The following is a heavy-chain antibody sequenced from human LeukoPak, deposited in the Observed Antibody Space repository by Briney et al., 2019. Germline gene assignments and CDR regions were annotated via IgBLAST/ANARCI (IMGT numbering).Heavy chain of an antibody. CDR2: MNPNSGNT. CDR1: GYTFTSYD. CDR3: ARVTPWDGYNPYSFDY. J-gene: IGHJ4*02. V-gene: IGHV1-8*03. Sequence: ASVKVSCKSSGYTFTSYDINCVRQATGQGLEWMGWMNPNSGNTGYAQKFQGRVTITRNTSISTAYMELSSLRSEDTAVYYCARVTPWDGYNPYSFDYWGQGTLVTVSS. D-gene: IGHD5-24*01.